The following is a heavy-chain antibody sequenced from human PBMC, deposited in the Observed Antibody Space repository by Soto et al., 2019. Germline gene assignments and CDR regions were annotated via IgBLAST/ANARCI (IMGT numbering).Heavy chain of an antibody. CDR3: AVDGYNLYYFDN. CDR2: INPSGGSI. J-gene: IGHJ4*02. V-gene: IGHV1-46*01. Sequence: QVQLVQSGAEVKKPGASVKVSCKASGYTFTNYYIHWVRQAPGQGLEWMGMINPSGGSINYAQKFQGRVTMTRDTSTSTVYMELSSLRSEDTAVYYCAVDGYNLYYFDNRGQGTLVTVSS. D-gene: IGHD5-12*01. CDR1: GYTFTNYY.